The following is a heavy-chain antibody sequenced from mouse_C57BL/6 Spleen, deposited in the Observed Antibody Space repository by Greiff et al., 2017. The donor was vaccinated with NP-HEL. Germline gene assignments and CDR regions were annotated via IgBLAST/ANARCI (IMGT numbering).Heavy chain of an antibody. J-gene: IGHJ1*03. V-gene: IGHV1-80*01. D-gene: IGHD1-1*01. Sequence: QVQLQQSGAELVKPGASVKISCKASGYAFSSYWMNWVKQRPGTGLEWIGQLYPGDGDTNYNGKFKGTATLTADKSSSTAYMQLSSLTSEDSAVYFCARSEEVYYGRNFDVWGTGTTVTVSS. CDR2: LYPGDGDT. CDR1: GYAFSSYW. CDR3: ARSEEVYYGRNFDV.